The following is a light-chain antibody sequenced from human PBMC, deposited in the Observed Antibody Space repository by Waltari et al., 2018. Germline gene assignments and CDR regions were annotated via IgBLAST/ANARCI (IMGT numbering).Light chain of an antibody. J-gene: IGLJ3*02. CDR1: SIRTYY. CDR3: NSRDSSGNLLGV. Sequence: SSELTQDPVVSVALGQTVRITCQGDSIRTYYVSWYQQKPGQAPVVVMYGKNSRPSGIPDRFSGSSSGNTASLTITGAQAEDEADYYCNSRDSSGNLLGVFGGGTKLTVL. V-gene: IGLV3-19*01. CDR2: GKN.